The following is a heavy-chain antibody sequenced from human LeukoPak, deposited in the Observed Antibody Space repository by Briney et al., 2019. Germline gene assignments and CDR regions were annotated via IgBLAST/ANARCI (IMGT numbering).Heavy chain of an antibody. Sequence: GGSLRLSCAASGFTFSSYAMSWVRQAPGKGLEWVSSMSGSGGSTYYTDSVKGRFTISRDDSKNTLYLQMNSLRAEDTAVYYCARVRYGELDVWGQGTTVTVSS. D-gene: IGHD4-17*01. J-gene: IGHJ6*02. V-gene: IGHV3-23*01. CDR2: MSGSGGST. CDR3: ARVRYGELDV. CDR1: GFTFSSYA.